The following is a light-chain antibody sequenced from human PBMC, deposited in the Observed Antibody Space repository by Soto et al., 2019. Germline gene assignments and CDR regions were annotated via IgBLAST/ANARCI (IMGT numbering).Light chain of an antibody. CDR1: QDISIY. V-gene: IGKV1-33*01. CDR3: QQYDILPPG. Sequence: DIQMTQSPSPLSAVVGDRVTITCQASQDISIYLNWYQQKSGEAPKLLIYDASHLESGVPSRFSGSGSGTHFSLTISSLQPEDIATYYCQQYDILPPGFGQGTRLEI. CDR2: DAS. J-gene: IGKJ5*01.